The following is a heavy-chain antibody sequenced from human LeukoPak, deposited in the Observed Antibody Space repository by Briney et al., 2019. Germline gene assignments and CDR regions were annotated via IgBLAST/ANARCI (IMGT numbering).Heavy chain of an antibody. V-gene: IGHV4-59*01. J-gene: IGHJ4*02. Sequence: PSETLSLTCTVSGGSISSYYWSWIRQPPGKGLEWIGYIYYSGSTNYNPSLKSRVTISVDTSKNQFSLKLSSVTAEDTAVYYCARDETMGITGTTRWGRLATYYFDYWGQGTLVTVSS. CDR2: IYYSGST. D-gene: IGHD1-20*01. CDR3: ARDETMGITGTTRWGRLATYYFDY. CDR1: GGSISSYY.